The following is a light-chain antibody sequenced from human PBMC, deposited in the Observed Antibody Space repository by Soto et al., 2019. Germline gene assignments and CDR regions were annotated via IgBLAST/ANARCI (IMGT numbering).Light chain of an antibody. CDR3: MLYMGSGFGV. Sequence: QTVVTQEPSFSVSPGGTVTLTCGLSSGSVSASYYPSWYQQTPGQAPRTLIYSTNTRSSGVPDRFSGSILGNRAALTITGAQADDESHYYCMLYMGSGFGVFGGGTKLTVL. V-gene: IGLV8-61*01. J-gene: IGLJ3*02. CDR1: SGSVSASYY. CDR2: STN.